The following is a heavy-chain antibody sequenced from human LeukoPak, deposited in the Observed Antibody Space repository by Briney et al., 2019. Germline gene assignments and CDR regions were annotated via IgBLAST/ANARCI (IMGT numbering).Heavy chain of an antibody. J-gene: IGHJ4*02. V-gene: IGHV4-34*01. D-gene: IGHD1-7*01. CDR3: ARGPQTGTTRRGDKFGY. Sequence: PSETLSLTCAVYGGSFSGYYWSWIRQPPGKGLEWIGEINHSGSTNYNPSLKSRVTISVDTSKNQFSLKLSSVTAADTAVYYCARGPQTGTTRRGDKFGYWGQGTLVSVSS. CDR2: INHSGST. CDR1: GGSFSGYY.